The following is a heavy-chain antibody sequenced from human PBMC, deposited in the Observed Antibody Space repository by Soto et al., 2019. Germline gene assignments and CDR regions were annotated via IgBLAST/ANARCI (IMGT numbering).Heavy chain of an antibody. V-gene: IGHV1-2*04. Sequence: ASVKVSCKASGYTFTGYYMHWVRQAPGQGLEWMGWINPNSGGTNYAQKFQGWVTMTRDTSISTAYMELSRLRSDDTAVYYCARARASPLCGDCYSYFDYWGQGTLVTVSS. CDR2: INPNSGGT. D-gene: IGHD2-21*02. CDR3: ARARASPLCGDCYSYFDY. CDR1: GYTFTGYY. J-gene: IGHJ4*02.